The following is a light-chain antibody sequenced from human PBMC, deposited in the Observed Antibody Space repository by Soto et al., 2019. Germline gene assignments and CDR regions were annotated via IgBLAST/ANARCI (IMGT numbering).Light chain of an antibody. CDR3: SSYTSSTNYV. CDR1: SIDIAPYNY. Sequence: QSVLTQPASVSGSPGQSLTISCTGTSIDIAPYNYVSWHQQHPGKAPKLIIYEVSYRPSGISNRFSGSKSGNTASLTISGLQAEDGADYYCSSYTSSTNYVFGTGTKVTVL. V-gene: IGLV2-14*01. J-gene: IGLJ1*01. CDR2: EVS.